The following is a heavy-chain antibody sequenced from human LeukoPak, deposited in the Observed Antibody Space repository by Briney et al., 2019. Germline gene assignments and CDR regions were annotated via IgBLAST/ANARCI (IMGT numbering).Heavy chain of an antibody. J-gene: IGHJ6*03. CDR3: ARQTTGYYYYMDV. D-gene: IGHD4-11*01. V-gene: IGHV4-61*02. CDR1: GGSINNGDYS. CDR2: IYTSGST. Sequence: SETLSLTCAVSGGSINNGDYSWSWIRQPAGKGLEWIGRIYTSGSTNYNPSLKSRVTISVDTSKNQFPLKLSSVTAADTAVYYCARQTTGYYYYMDVWGKGTTVTISS.